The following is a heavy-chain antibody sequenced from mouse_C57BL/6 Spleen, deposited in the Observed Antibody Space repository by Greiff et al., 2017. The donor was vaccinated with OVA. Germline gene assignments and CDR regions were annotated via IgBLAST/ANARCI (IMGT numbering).Heavy chain of an antibody. V-gene: IGHV1-15*01. J-gene: IGHJ2*01. CDR3: TRWVAHFDY. Sequence: VQLVESGAELVRPGASVTLSCKASGYTFTDYEMHWVKQTPVHGLEWIGAIDPETGGTAYNQKFKGKAILTADKSSSTAYMELRSLTSEDSAVYYCTRWVAHFDYWGQGTTLTVSS. D-gene: IGHD1-3*01. CDR2: IDPETGGT. CDR1: GYTFTDYE.